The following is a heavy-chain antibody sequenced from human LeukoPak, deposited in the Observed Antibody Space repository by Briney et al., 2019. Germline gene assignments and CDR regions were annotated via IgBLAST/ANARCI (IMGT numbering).Heavy chain of an antibody. D-gene: IGHD1-26*01. CDR1: GFTFSDYY. J-gene: IGHJ4*02. CDR2: ISSSGSTI. Sequence: GGSLRLSCAASGFTFSDYYMSWIRQAPGKGLEWVSYISSSGSTIYYADSVKGRFTISRDNAKNSLYLQMNSLRAEDTAVYYCAKGDTTWELPHDYWGQGTLVTVSS. V-gene: IGHV3-11*01. CDR3: AKGDTTWELPHDY.